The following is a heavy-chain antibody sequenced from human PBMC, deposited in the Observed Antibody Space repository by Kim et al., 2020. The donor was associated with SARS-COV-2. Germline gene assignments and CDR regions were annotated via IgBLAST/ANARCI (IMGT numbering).Heavy chain of an antibody. Sequence: GGSLRLSCAASGFTFDDYAMHWVRQAPGKGLEWVSGISWNSGSIGYADSVKGRFTISRDNAKNSLYLQMNSLRAEDTALYYCAKDRSSWHHPYYYGMDVWGQGTTVTVSS. CDR1: GFTFDDYA. J-gene: IGHJ6*02. D-gene: IGHD6-13*01. CDR2: ISWNSGSI. CDR3: AKDRSSWHHPYYYGMDV. V-gene: IGHV3-9*01.